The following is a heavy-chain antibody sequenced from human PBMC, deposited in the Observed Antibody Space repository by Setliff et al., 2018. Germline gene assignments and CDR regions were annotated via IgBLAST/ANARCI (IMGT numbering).Heavy chain of an antibody. CDR2: IWDDGVKK. CDR3: ARATHCNSTACYGGYFDP. J-gene: IGHJ5*02. V-gene: IGHV3-33*08. D-gene: IGHD2-2*01. Sequence: QPGGSLRLSCAASGFTFSTYRMHWVRQAPGKGLEWVAVIWDDGVKKYHADSVKGRFTISRENAQNYLYLEIHSLRPEDTGVYYCARATHCNSTACYGGYFDPWGRGTLVTVSS. CDR1: GFTFSTYR.